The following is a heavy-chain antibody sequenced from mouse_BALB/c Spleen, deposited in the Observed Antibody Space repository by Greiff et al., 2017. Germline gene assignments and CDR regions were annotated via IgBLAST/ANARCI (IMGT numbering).Heavy chain of an antibody. Sequence: EVKLVESGGGLVKPGGSLKLSCAASGFTFSSYAMSWVRQTPEKRLEWVASISSGGSTYYPDSVKGRFTISRDNARNILYLQMSSLRSEDTAMYYCARPTMINGWFAYWGQGTLVTVSA. CDR2: ISSGGST. D-gene: IGHD2-4*01. J-gene: IGHJ3*01. CDR3: ARPTMINGWFAY. V-gene: IGHV5-6-5*01. CDR1: GFTFSSYA.